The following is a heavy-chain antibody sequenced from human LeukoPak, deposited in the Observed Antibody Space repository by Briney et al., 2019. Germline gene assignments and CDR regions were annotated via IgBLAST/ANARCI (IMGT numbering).Heavy chain of an antibody. V-gene: IGHV3-30-3*01. CDR1: GFTFSSCA. D-gene: IGHD7-27*01. CDR2: ISYDGSNK. Sequence: PGRSLRHSCAASGFTFSSCAMHWVRQAPGKGLEWVAVISYDGSNKYYADSVKGRFTISRDSSKNTLYLQMNSLRPEDTALYYFTGESTGLRYYYYGMDVWGQGTTVTVSS. CDR3: TGESTGLRYYYYGMDV. J-gene: IGHJ6*02.